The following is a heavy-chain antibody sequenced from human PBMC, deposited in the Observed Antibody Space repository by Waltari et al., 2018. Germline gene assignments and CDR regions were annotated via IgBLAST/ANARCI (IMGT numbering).Heavy chain of an antibody. V-gene: IGHV5-51*01. CDR1: GYTFTNHW. J-gene: IGHJ2*01. CDR3: ARQASNNGVSYAEWYFDV. Sequence: EVQVVQSGAEAKKPGESLKISCKGSGYTFTNHWIAWVRQMPGKGLELVGIIYPGDSDTRYSPSFQGQVTISSDKSISTAYLQWNTLKASDTGTYYCARQASNNGVSYAEWYFDVWGRGTLVTVSS. D-gene: IGHD2-8*01. CDR2: IYPGDSDT.